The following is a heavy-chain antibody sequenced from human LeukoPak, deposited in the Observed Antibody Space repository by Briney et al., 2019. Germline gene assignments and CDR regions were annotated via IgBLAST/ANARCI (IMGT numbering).Heavy chain of an antibody. CDR3: ARPGLYCSGGSCYPFES. J-gene: IGHJ4*02. CDR1: GFTFSSSW. Sequence: QTGGSLRLSCAASGFTFSSSWMTWVRQAPGKGLEWVANIKQDGNEKYYVDSVKGRFTVSRDNAKNPLYLQMNSLRVKDTAVYYCARPGLYCSGGSCYPFESWGQGTLVTVSS. D-gene: IGHD2-15*01. V-gene: IGHV3-7*01. CDR2: IKQDGNEK.